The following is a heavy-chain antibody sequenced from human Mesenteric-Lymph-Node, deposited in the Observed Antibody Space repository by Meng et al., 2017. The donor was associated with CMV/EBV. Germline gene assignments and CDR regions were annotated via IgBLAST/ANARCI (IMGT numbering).Heavy chain of an antibody. Sequence: GGSLRLSCTTSGFTFSDYPMSWVRQAPGKGLEWVGFIRSKAYGEATEYAASVKDRFIISRDDAKNIAYLQMNSLKTEDTAVYYCTKYYDFWSGYFGPWGQGTTVTVSS. D-gene: IGHD3-3*01. CDR3: TKYYDFWSGYFGP. CDR2: IRSKAYGEAT. J-gene: IGHJ6*02. V-gene: IGHV3-49*04. CDR1: GFTFSDYP.